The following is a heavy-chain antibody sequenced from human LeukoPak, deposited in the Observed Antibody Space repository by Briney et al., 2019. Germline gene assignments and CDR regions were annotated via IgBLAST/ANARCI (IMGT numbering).Heavy chain of an antibody. CDR3: ARVLTTGEHFAY. J-gene: IGHJ4*02. V-gene: IGHV1-18*01. D-gene: IGHD7-27*01. Sequence: ASVKVSCKASGYTFTSYVISWLRQAPGKGLEWMGWISAYNGNTNYAQKLQGRVTMTTDTSTSTAYMELRSLRSDDTAVYYCARVLTTGEHFAYWGQGTLVTVSS. CDR1: GYTFTSYV. CDR2: ISAYNGNT.